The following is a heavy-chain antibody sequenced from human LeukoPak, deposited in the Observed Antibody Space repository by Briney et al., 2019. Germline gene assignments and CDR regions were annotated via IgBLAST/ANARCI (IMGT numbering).Heavy chain of an antibody. CDR3: ARVVGRGIVGATIGY. CDR2: INPNSGGT. J-gene: IGHJ4*02. CDR1: GYTSTGYY. D-gene: IGHD1-26*01. Sequence: ASVKVSCKASGYTSTGYYMHWVRQAPGQGLEWMGRINPNSGGTNYAQKFQGRVTMTRDTSISTAYMELSRLRSDDTAVYYCARVVGRGIVGATIGYWGQGTLVTVSS. V-gene: IGHV1-2*06.